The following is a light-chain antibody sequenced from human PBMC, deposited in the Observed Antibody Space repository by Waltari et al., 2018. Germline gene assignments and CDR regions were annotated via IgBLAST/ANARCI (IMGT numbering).Light chain of an antibody. CDR1: KTDVGAYKF. CDR3: TAYTISSTLV. V-gene: IGLV2-14*03. CDR2: DVS. Sequence: QSALTQPASVSGSPGQSITISCTGTKTDVGAYKFVPWYQRHPGNAPKLIITDVSNRPSGVSNRFSGSKSGNTASLTISGLQAEDEAEYYCTAYTISSTLVFGGGTQLNVL. J-gene: IGLJ3*02.